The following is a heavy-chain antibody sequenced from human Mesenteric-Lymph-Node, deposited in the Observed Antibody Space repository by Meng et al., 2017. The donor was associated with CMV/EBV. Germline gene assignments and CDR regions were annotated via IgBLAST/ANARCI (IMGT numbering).Heavy chain of an antibody. J-gene: IGHJ4*02. CDR2: ISGSGDGT. CDR3: ANFVTLVRGVAS. V-gene: IGHV3-23*01. D-gene: IGHD3-10*01. Sequence: ETLSLTCVASGFTFSSFAMNWARQAPGKGLEWVSTISGSGDGTYYADSVKGRFTISRDNSKNTLYLQMNSLRGDDTAIYYCANFVTLVRGVASWGQGTLVTVSS. CDR1: GFTFSSFA.